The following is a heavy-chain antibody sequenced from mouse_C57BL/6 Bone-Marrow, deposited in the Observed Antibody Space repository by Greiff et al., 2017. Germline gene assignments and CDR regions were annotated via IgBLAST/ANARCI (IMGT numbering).Heavy chain of an antibody. J-gene: IGHJ1*03. Sequence: EVKLMESGPGLVKPSQSLSLTCSVTGYSITSGYYWNWIRQFPGNKLEWMGYISYDGSNKYNPSLKNRISITRDTSKNQFFLKLNSVTTEDTATYYCARDYITTVVAFYWYFDVWGTGTTVTVSS. V-gene: IGHV3-6*01. CDR1: GYSITSGYY. CDR2: ISYDGSN. D-gene: IGHD1-1*01. CDR3: ARDYITTVVAFYWYFDV.